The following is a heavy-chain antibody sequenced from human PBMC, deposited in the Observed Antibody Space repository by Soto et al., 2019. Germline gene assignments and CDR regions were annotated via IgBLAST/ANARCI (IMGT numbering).Heavy chain of an antibody. CDR3: ARGMYYDFWSGYDFDY. D-gene: IGHD3-3*01. CDR2: MNPNSGNT. Sequence: QVQLVQSGAEVKKPGASVKVSCKASGYTFTSYDINWVRQATGQGLEWLGWMNPNSGNTGYAQKFQGRVTMTRNTSISTAYMELSSLRSEDTAVYYCARGMYYDFWSGYDFDYWGQGTLVTVSS. J-gene: IGHJ4*02. V-gene: IGHV1-8*01. CDR1: GYTFTSYD.